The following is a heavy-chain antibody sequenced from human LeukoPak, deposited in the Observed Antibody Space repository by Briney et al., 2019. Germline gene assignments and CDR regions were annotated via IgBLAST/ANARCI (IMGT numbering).Heavy chain of an antibody. V-gene: IGHV3-74*01. Sequence: PGGSLRLSCAASGFTFSSYWMHWVRQAPGKGLVWVSRINSDGSSTSYADSVKGRFTISRDNAKNTLYLQMNSLRAEDTAVYYCARGYCSSPNCHPRLDVFDIWGQGTMVTVSS. CDR3: ARGYCSSPNCHPRLDVFDI. D-gene: IGHD2-2*01. J-gene: IGHJ3*02. CDR2: INSDGSST. CDR1: GFTFSSYW.